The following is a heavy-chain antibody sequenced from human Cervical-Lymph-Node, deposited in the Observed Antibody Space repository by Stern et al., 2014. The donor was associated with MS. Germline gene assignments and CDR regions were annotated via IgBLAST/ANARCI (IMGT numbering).Heavy chain of an antibody. Sequence: QMQLEQSGTEVTKSGASGKVSCKDSGYTFNTYGIIWMRQAPGQVLKWMGGISSYNGNTKYTQKVRDRVNMTTDTSTSTACMELRSLSSDDTAVYYCARDPREGGYYTRRLDYWGQGTLITVSS. D-gene: IGHD1-26*01. CDR3: ARDPREGGYYTRRLDY. CDR2: ISSYNGNT. V-gene: IGHV1-18*01. CDR1: GYTFNTYG. J-gene: IGHJ4*02.